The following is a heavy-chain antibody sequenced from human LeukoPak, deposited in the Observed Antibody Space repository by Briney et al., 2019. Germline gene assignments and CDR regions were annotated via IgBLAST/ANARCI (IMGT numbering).Heavy chain of an antibody. CDR2: IYTSGST. D-gene: IGHD4/OR15-4a*01. Sequence: PSQTLSLTCTVSGGSISSGSYYWSWIRQPAGKGLEWIGRIYTSGSTNYNPSLKSRVTISVDTSKNQFSLKLSSVTAADTAVHYCARMTMDDAFDIWGQGTMVTVSS. CDR3: ARMTMDDAFDI. CDR1: GGSISSGSYY. J-gene: IGHJ3*02. V-gene: IGHV4-61*02.